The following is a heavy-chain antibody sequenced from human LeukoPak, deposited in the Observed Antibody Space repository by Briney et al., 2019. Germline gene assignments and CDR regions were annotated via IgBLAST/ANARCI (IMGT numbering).Heavy chain of an antibody. CDR1: GGYIITSGHY. D-gene: IGHD4-23*01. V-gene: IGHV4-39*07. CDR3: ARERSSSGGHSWFDP. J-gene: IGHJ5*02. CDR2: FYYTGVT. Sequence: SETLSLTCTASGGYIITSGHYWGWIRQPPGKGLEWIGRFYYTGVTSTNPFFRSRLSISVDTSKNQFSLNLTSVTAADAAVYYCARERSSSGGHSWFDPWGQGTLVTVSS.